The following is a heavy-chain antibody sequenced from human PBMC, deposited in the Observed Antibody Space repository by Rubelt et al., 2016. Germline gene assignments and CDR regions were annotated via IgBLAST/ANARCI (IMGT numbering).Heavy chain of an antibody. V-gene: IGHV3-23*01. Sequence: GFTFSSYAMSWVRQAPGKGLEWVSAISGSGGSTYYADSVKGRFTISRDNSKNTLYLQMNSLRAEDTAVYYCAKMTDNYNSSAYYFDYWGQGTLVTVSS. CDR2: ISGSGGST. J-gene: IGHJ4*02. D-gene: IGHD3-22*01. CDR1: GFTFSSYA. CDR3: AKMTDNYNSSAYYFDY.